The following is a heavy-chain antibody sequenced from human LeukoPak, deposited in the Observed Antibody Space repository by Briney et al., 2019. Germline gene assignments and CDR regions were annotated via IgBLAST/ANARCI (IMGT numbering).Heavy chain of an antibody. Sequence: GGSLRLSCAASGFTVSGNSMSWVRQAPGKGLEWVSIIYNAGNTLYADSVKGRFTISRDSSKNTLSLQMNSLRAEDTAVYYCVSHSNTLTSYSFDYWGQGTLVTVSS. D-gene: IGHD3-9*01. CDR3: VSHSNTLTSYSFDY. CDR2: IYNAGNT. CDR1: GFTVSGNS. V-gene: IGHV3-53*01. J-gene: IGHJ4*02.